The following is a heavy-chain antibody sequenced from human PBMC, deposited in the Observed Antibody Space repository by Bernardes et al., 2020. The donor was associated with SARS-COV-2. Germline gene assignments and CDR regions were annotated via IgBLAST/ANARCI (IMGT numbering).Heavy chain of an antibody. CDR2: INPYGIIT. Sequence: GGSLRLSRACSGLTHTGEWVHRVGQAQGKGLVWVSRINPYGIITTYADSVKGRFTISRDNAKNMVYLHMNSLRSEDSAVYYCIRATGPIHPDYWGQGTQVAVAT. V-gene: IGHV3-74*01. CDR1: GLTHTGEW. CDR3: IRATGPIHPDY. J-gene: IGHJ4*02.